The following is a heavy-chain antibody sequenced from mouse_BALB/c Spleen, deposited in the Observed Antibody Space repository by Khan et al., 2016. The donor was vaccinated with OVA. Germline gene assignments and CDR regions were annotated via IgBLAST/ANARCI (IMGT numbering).Heavy chain of an antibody. CDR2: IIPSTDYT. CDR3: TREGAYYRSDGWFAY. D-gene: IGHD2-14*01. CDR1: GYTFTTYT. V-gene: IGHV1-4*01. Sequence: QVQLQQSGAELARPGASVKMSCKASGYTFTTYTIHWVKQRPGQGLEWIGYIIPSTDYTNYNQKFKYKATLTADKSSTTAYMQLRSLTSEDSAVFYCTREGAYYRSDGWFAYWGQGTLVTDSA. J-gene: IGHJ3*01.